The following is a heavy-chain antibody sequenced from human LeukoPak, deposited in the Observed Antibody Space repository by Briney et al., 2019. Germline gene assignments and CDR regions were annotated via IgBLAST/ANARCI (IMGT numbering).Heavy chain of an antibody. J-gene: IGHJ3*02. V-gene: IGHV1-69*06. D-gene: IGHD3-22*01. CDR1: GATFNTYA. CDR2: IIPMFGTA. Sequence: SVKVSCKASGATFNTYAVSWVRQAHGQGLEWIGGIIPMFGTANYAQKFQGRVTITADKSTSTAYMELSSLRSEDTAVYYCARDYDYYDSSGHDAFDIWGQGTMVTVSS. CDR3: ARDYDYYDSSGHDAFDI.